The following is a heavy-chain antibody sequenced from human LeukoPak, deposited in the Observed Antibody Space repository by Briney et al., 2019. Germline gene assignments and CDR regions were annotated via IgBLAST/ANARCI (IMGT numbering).Heavy chain of an antibody. CDR1: GGSFSGYY. CDR2: INHSGST. V-gene: IGHV4-34*01. CDR3: ARGIVGMAVAYHHAFDI. Sequence: SETLSLTCAVYGGSFSGYYWSWIRQPPGKGLEWIGEINHSGSTNYNPSLKSRVTISVDTSKNQFSLKLSSVTAADTAVYYCARGIVGMAVAYHHAFDIWGQGTMVTVSS. D-gene: IGHD6-19*01. J-gene: IGHJ3*02.